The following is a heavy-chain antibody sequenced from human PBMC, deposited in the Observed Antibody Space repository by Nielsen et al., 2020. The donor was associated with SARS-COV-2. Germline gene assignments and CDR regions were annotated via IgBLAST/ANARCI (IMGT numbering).Heavy chain of an antibody. CDR3: ARDWARDDFWSGYYTGYYYYGMDV. Sequence: SETLSLTCAVSGGSIGSSNWWSWVRLPPGKGLEWIGEIYHSGSTNYNPSLKSRVTISVDKSKNQFSLKLSSVTAADTAVYYCARDWARDDFWSGYYTGYYYYGMDVWGQGTTVTVSS. J-gene: IGHJ6*02. CDR2: IYHSGST. CDR1: GGSIGSSNW. V-gene: IGHV4-4*02. D-gene: IGHD3-3*01.